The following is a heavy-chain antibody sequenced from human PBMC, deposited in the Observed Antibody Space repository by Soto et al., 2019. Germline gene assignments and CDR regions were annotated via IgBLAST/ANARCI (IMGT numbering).Heavy chain of an antibody. CDR1: GFTFSSYS. D-gene: IGHD6-19*01. CDR3: ATLQGIAVAGTACYY. V-gene: IGHV3-21*01. J-gene: IGHJ4*02. CDR2: ISSSSSYI. Sequence: EVQLVESGGGLVKPGGSLRLSCAASGFTFSSYSMNWVRQAPGKGLEWVSSISSSSSYIYYADSVKGRFTISRDNAKNSLYLQMNSLRAEDTAVYYCATLQGIAVAGTACYYWGQGTLVTVSS.